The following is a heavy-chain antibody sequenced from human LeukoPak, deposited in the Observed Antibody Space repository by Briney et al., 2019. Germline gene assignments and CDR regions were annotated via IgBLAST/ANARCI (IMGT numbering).Heavy chain of an antibody. CDR3: ARHGSGMDV. CDR2: IYPGDSDT. D-gene: IGHD3-10*01. CDR1: XXXXTSYW. J-gene: IGHJ6*02. Sequence: SXXXXXXXSXXXXTSYWIGWVRQLXGXGLEWMGIIYPGDSDTRYSPSFQGQVTISADKSISTAYLQWSSLKASDTAMYYCARHGSGMDVWGQGTTVTVSS. V-gene: IGHV5-51*01.